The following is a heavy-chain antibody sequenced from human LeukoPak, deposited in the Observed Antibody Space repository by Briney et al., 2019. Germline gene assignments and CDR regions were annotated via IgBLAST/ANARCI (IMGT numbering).Heavy chain of an antibody. Sequence: ASVKVSCKASGGTFSSYAISWVRQAPGLGLEWMGGIIPIFGTANYAQKFQGRVTITTDESTSTAYMELSSLRSEDTAVYYCARGGGGITFDYWGQGTLVTVSS. V-gene: IGHV1-69*05. CDR1: GGTFSSYA. J-gene: IGHJ4*02. CDR3: ARGGGGITFDY. CDR2: IIPIFGTA. D-gene: IGHD2-15*01.